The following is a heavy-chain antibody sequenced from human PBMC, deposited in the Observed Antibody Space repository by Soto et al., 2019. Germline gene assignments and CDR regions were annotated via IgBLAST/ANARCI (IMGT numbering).Heavy chain of an antibody. CDR3: ARKGGTTSNWFDP. J-gene: IGHJ5*02. CDR2: IYYSGFT. Sequence: SETLSLTCTVSGGSINNYYWSWIRQPPGKGLEWIGYIYYSGFTNYNPSLKSRVSISVDTSKNQFFLKLSSVTAADTAVYYCARKGGTTSNWFDPWGQGTLVTVSS. V-gene: IGHV4-59*01. D-gene: IGHD1-1*01. CDR1: GGSINNYY.